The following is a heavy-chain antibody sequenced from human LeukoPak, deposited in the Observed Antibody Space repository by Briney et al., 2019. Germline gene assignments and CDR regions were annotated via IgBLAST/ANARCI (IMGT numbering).Heavy chain of an antibody. CDR2: IRYDGSNK. CDR1: GFTFSSYG. V-gene: IGHV3-30*02. Sequence: PGGSLRLSCAASGFTFSSYGMHWVRQAPGKGLEWVAFIRYDGSNKYYADSVKGRFTISRDNSKNTLYLQMNSLRAEDTAVYYCAREFNYYGSGSYVYYFDYWGQGTLVTVSS. CDR3: AREFNYYGSGSYVYYFDY. D-gene: IGHD3-10*01. J-gene: IGHJ4*02.